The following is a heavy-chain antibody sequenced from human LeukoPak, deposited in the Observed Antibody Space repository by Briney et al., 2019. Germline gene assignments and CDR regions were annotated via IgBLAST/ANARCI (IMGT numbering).Heavy chain of an antibody. CDR1: GGTFSSYA. CDR2: IIPIFGTA. V-gene: IGHV1-69*05. CDR3: ARLRVSVVPALNWFDP. Sequence: SVKVSCKASGGTFSSYAISWVRQAPGQGLEWMGGIIPIFGTANYAQKFQGRVTITTDESTSTAYMELSSLRSEDTAVYYCARLRVSVVPALNWFDPWGQGTLVTVSS. J-gene: IGHJ5*02. D-gene: IGHD2-2*01.